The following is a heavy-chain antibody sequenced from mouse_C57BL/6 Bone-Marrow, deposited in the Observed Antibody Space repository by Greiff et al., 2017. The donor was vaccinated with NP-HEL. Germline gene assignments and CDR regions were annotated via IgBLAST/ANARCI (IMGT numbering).Heavy chain of an antibody. J-gene: IGHJ2*01. CDR3: TGLTFPYDVDY. Sequence: EVQLQQSGAELVRPGASVKLSCTASGFNIKDDYMHWVKQRPEQGLEWIGWIDPENGDPESASNFQGKATIAADTTSNTAYLQLSSLTSEDTAVYYCTGLTFPYDVDYWGQGTTLTVSS. V-gene: IGHV14-4*01. CDR2: IDPENGDP. CDR1: GFNIKDDY. D-gene: IGHD2-12*01.